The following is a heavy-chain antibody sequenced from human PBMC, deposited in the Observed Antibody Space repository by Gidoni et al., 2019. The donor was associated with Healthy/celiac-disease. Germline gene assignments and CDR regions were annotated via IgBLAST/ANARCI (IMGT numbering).Heavy chain of an antibody. V-gene: IGHV4-59*08. D-gene: IGHD3-3*01. CDR3: ARLGVLRFLEWSPPYMDV. J-gene: IGHJ6*03. CDR1: GRPISSYY. Sequence: QVQLQESGPGLVKPSETLSLTCTVSGRPISSYYWGRIRQPPGTGLEWLGYINYSGSTNYNPSLKSRVTISLDTSKNQFSLKLSSVTAADTAVYYCARLGVLRFLEWSPPYMDVWGKGTTVTVAS. CDR2: INYSGST.